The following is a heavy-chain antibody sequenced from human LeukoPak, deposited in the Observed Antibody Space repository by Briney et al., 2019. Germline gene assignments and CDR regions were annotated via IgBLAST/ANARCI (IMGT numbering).Heavy chain of an antibody. D-gene: IGHD3-22*01. CDR2: INHSGST. CDR1: GGSFSGYY. Sequence: SETLSLTCAVYGGSFSGYYWSWIRQPPGKGLEWIGEINHSGSTNYNPSLKSRVTIPVDTSKNQFSLKLSSVTAADTAVYYCARGGPTMIAVVIIAPGAFDIWGQGTMVTVSS. V-gene: IGHV4-34*01. CDR3: ARGGPTMIAVVIIAPGAFDI. J-gene: IGHJ3*02.